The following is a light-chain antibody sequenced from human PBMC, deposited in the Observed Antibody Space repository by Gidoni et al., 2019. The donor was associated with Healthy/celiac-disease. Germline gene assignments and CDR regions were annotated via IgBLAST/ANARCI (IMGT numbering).Light chain of an antibody. CDR2: DAS. CDR1: QSVSSY. Sequence: EIVLTQSPATLSLSPGERATLSCRASQSVSSYLAWYQQKPGQAPRLLIYDASNRATGIPARFSGSGSGTGFTLTISSLEPEDFAVYYCQQRSNWRFGQGTKVEIK. CDR3: QQRSNWR. V-gene: IGKV3-11*01. J-gene: IGKJ1*01.